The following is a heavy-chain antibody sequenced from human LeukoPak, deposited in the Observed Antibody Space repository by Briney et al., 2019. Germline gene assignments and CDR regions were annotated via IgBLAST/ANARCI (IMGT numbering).Heavy chain of an antibody. CDR3: ASALAAAGEFDY. CDR2: ISSSSSYI. Sequence: PGGSLRLSCAASGFTFSSYSMNWVRQAPGKGLEWVSSISSSSSYIYYADSVKGRFTISRDNAKNSLYLQMNSLRAGDTAVYYCASALAAAGEFDYWGQGTLVTVSS. J-gene: IGHJ4*02. D-gene: IGHD6-13*01. CDR1: GFTFSSYS. V-gene: IGHV3-21*01.